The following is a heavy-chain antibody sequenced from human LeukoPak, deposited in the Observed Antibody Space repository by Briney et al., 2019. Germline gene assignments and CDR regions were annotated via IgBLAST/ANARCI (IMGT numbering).Heavy chain of an antibody. CDR1: GFTFSNYA. CDR2: ISDSGSVT. V-gene: IGHV3-23*01. J-gene: IGHJ4*02. CDR3: AKDQRGNYFDY. D-gene: IGHD7-27*01. Sequence: PGGSLRLSCAASGFTFSNYAMSWVRQAPGEGLEWVSTISDSGSVTYYADSVKGRFTISRDNSKNTLYLQMNSLRAEDTAVYYCAKDQRGNYFDYWGQGTLVTVSS.